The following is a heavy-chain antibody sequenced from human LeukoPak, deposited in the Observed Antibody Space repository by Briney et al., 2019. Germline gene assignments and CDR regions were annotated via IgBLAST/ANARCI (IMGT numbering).Heavy chain of an antibody. Sequence: SETLSLTCAVSGGSISSHYWSWIRQPPGKGLEWIGYIYYSGSTNYNPPPKNRVTISVDTPKNHFSLKLSSVTAADTAVYYCARAATGWLRLTYYYYMDVWGKGTTVTVSS. V-gene: IGHV4-59*11. D-gene: IGHD5-12*01. CDR2: IYYSGST. CDR3: ARAATGWLRLTYYYYMDV. J-gene: IGHJ6*03. CDR1: GGSISSHY.